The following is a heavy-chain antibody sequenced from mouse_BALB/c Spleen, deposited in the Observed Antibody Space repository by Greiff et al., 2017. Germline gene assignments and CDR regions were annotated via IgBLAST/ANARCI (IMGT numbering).Heavy chain of an antibody. CDR3: ARSGSSPYWYFDV. V-gene: IGHV5-17*02. Sequence: EVKVVESGGGLVKPGGSLKLSCAASGFTFSSYAMSWVRQTPEKRLEWVAYISSGSSTIYYADTVKGRFTISRDNPKNTLFLQMTSLRSEDTAMYYCARSGSSPYWYFDVWGAGTTVTVSS. J-gene: IGHJ1*01. CDR1: GFTFSSYA. CDR2: ISSGSSTI. D-gene: IGHD1-1*01.